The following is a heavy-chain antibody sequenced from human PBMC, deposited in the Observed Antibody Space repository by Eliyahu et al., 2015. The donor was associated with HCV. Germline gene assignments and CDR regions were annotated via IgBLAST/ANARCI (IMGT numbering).Heavy chain of an antibody. D-gene: IGHD3-22*01. Sequence: QVQLQESGPGLVKPSETLSLTCTVSGGSISSYYWSWIRQPPGKGLEWIGYIYYSGSTNYNPSLKSRVTISVDTSKNQFSLKLSSVTAADTTVYYCARYLGGYYYDWYFDLWGRGTLVTVSS. J-gene: IGHJ2*01. CDR2: IYYSGST. CDR3: ARYLGGYYYDWYFDL. V-gene: IGHV4-59*01. CDR1: GGSISSYY.